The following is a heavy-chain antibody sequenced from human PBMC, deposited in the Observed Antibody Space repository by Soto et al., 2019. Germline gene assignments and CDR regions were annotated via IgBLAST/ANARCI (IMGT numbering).Heavy chain of an antibody. CDR3: GKDALGGNLLYYYYYYGMDV. CDR2: ISYDGSNK. Sequence: QVQLVESGGGVVQPGRSLRLSCAASGFTFSSYGMHWVRQAPGKGLEWVAVISYDGSNKYYADSVKGRFTISRDNSMNPLYLEMNRLRAEDTAVYYCGKDALGGNLLYYYYYYGMDVWGQGTTVTVSS. D-gene: IGHD2-21*02. CDR1: GFTFSSYG. J-gene: IGHJ6*02. V-gene: IGHV3-30*18.